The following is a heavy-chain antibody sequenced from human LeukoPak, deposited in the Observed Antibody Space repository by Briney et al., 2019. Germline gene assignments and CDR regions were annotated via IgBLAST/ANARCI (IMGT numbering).Heavy chain of an antibody. CDR1: GGSISSYY. CDR2: IYYSGRT. J-gene: IGHJ4*02. D-gene: IGHD6-19*01. Sequence: SETLSLTCTVSGGSISSYYWSWIRQPPEKGLVWIGYIYYSGRTNYNPSLKSRVTISVDTSKNQFSLKLSSVTAADTAVYYCARHYSHRTGYSSGWYDYWGQGTLVTVSS. V-gene: IGHV4-59*08. CDR3: ARHYSHRTGYSSGWYDY.